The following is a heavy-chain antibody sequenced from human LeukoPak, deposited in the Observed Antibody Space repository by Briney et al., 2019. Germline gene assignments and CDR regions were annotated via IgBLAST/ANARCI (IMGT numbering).Heavy chain of an antibody. J-gene: IGHJ4*02. D-gene: IGHD3-10*01. CDR1: GGSLSSYY. V-gene: IGHV4-59*01. Sequence: SETLSLTCTTSGGSLSSYYWSWIRQPPGKGLEWIGYIYYSGSTNYNPSLKSRVTISVDTSKNQFSLKLSSVTAADTAVYYCARSGRGSVDYWGQGTLVTVSS. CDR2: IYYSGST. CDR3: ARSGRGSVDY.